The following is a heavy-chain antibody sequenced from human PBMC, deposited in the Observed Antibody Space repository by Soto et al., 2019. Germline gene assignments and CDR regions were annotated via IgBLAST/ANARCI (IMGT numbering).Heavy chain of an antibody. V-gene: IGHV1-3*01. D-gene: IGHD3-16*01. CDR1: GYTFTSYA. Sequence: ASVKVSCKASGYTFTSYAMHWVRQAPGQRLEWMGWINAGNGNTKYSQKFQGRVTITRDTSASTAYMELSSLRSEDTAVYYCARGGYYDNTWGKLSHYGLDVWGQGTSVTVSS. CDR3: ARGGYYDNTWGKLSHYGLDV. CDR2: INAGNGNT. J-gene: IGHJ6*02.